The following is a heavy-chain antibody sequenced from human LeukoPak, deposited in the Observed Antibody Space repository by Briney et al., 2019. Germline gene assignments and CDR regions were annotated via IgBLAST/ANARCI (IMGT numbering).Heavy chain of an antibody. J-gene: IGHJ4*02. V-gene: IGHV3-7*01. CDR2: INQDGSEK. CDR3: ARSTSEGLDS. CDR1: GFTFSSYW. Sequence: GGSLRLSCAASGFTFSSYWTGWVRQAPGKGLEWVASINQDGSEKYYVDFVKGRFTISRDNAKKSLYLQMNSLRVEDTAVYYCARSTSEGLDSWGQGALVTVSS. D-gene: IGHD5/OR15-5a*01.